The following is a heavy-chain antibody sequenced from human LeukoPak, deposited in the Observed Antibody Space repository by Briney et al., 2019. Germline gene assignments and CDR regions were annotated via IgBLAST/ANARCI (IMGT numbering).Heavy chain of an antibody. V-gene: IGHV4-39*07. CDR1: GGSISRSTYY. D-gene: IGHD2-21*02. CDR2: IYYSGST. J-gene: IGHJ4*02. CDR3: ARDPCGGDCYSAFDY. Sequence: SETLSLTCTVSGGSISRSTYYWGWIRQPPGKGLEWIGSIYYSGSTYYNPSLKSRVTISVDTSKNQFSLKLSSVTAADTAVYYCARDPCGGDCYSAFDYWGQGTLVTVSS.